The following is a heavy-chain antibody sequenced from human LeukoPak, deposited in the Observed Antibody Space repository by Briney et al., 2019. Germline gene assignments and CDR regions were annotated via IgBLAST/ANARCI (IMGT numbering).Heavy chain of an antibody. CDR1: GGTFSSYA. V-gene: IGHV1-69*05. D-gene: IGHD4-17*01. CDR3: ARTPPATVTTYPYYYYYYMDV. CDR2: IIPIFGTA. Sequence: SVKVSCXASGGTFSSYAISWVRQAPGQGLEWMERIIPIFGTANYAQKFQGRVTITTDESTSTAYMELSSLRSEDTAVYYCARTPPATVTTYPYYYYYYMDVWGKGTTVTVSS. J-gene: IGHJ6*03.